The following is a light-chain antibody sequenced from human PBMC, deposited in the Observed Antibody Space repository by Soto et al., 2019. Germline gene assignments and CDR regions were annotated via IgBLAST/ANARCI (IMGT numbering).Light chain of an antibody. CDR3: SSYTGSSPLYV. V-gene: IGLV2-14*01. J-gene: IGLJ1*01. CDR1: SNDVGNYNY. CDR2: EVS. Sequence: QSALTQPASVSGSPGQSITISCTGTSNDVGNYNYVSWYQQHPGKAPKLMIYEVSNRPSGVSNRFSASKSGNTASLTISGLQAGDEADYYCSSYTGSSPLYVFGTGTKLTVL.